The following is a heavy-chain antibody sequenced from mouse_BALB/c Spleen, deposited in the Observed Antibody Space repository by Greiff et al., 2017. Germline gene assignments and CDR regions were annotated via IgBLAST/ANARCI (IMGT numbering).Heavy chain of an antibody. CDR1: GDSITSGY. Sequence: EVKLMESGPSLVKPSQTLSLTCSVTGDSITSGYWNWIRKFPGNKLEYMGYISYSGSTYYNPSLKSRISITRDTSKNQYYLQLNSVTTEDTATDDCARRGVKELACAYWGQGTLVTVSA. CDR2: ISYSGST. CDR3: ARRGVKELACAY. D-gene: IGHD2-13*01. J-gene: IGHJ3*01. V-gene: IGHV3-8*02.